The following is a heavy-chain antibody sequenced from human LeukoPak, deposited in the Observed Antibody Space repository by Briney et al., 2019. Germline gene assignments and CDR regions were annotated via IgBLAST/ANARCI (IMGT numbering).Heavy chain of an antibody. CDR3: ASRVITPMDV. Sequence: GGSLSPSTTASRFTFTSYSTNCAPPTPGKAPDCISSTTTSSSYISYANSLKGRFTISRDKAKNSLYLQMNSLRAEDTAVYYCASRVITPMDVWGQGTTVTVSS. V-gene: IGHV3-21*01. CDR2: TTTSSSYI. D-gene: IGHD1-14*01. CDR1: RFTFTSYS. J-gene: IGHJ6*02.